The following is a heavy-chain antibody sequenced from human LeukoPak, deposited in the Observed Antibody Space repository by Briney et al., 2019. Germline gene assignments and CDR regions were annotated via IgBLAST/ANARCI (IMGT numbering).Heavy chain of an antibody. CDR2: ISYDGSNK. CDR3: ARDSVVVSSSSIGYGMDV. D-gene: IGHD6-6*01. V-gene: IGHV3-30-3*01. J-gene: IGHJ6*02. Sequence: GRSLRLSCAASGFTFSSYAMHWVRQAPGKGLEWVAVISYDGSNKYYADSAKGRFTISRDNSKNTLYLQMNSLRAEDTAVYYCARDSVVVSSSSIGYGMDVWGQGTTVTVSS. CDR1: GFTFSSYA.